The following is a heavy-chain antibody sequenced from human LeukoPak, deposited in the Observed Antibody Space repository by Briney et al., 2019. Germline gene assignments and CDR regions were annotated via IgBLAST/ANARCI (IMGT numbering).Heavy chain of an antibody. CDR3: AATPYCGGDCYSAVDY. CDR2: IIPIFGTA. CDR1: GGTFSSYA. J-gene: IGHJ4*02. Sequence: GSSVKVSCKASGGTFSSYAISWVRQAPGQGLEWMGGIIPIFGTANYAQKFQGRVTITADVSTSAAYMELSSLRSEDTAVYYCAATPYCGGDCYSAVDYWGQGTLVTVSS. D-gene: IGHD2-21*02. V-gene: IGHV1-69*01.